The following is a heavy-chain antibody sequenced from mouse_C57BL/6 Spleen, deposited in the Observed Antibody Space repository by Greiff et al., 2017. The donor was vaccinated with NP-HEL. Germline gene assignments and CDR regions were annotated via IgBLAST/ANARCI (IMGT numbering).Heavy chain of an antibody. CDR2: ISYDGSN. J-gene: IGHJ2*01. D-gene: IGHD1-1*01. V-gene: IGHV3-6*01. Sequence: EVKLMESGPGLVKPSQSLSLTCSVTGYSITSGYYWNWIRQFPGNKLEWMGYISYDGSNNYNPSLKKRISITRDTSKNQFFLKLNSVTTEDTATYYCARMGYGSSYDPFDYWGQGTTLTVSS. CDR1: GYSITSGYY. CDR3: ARMGYGSSYDPFDY.